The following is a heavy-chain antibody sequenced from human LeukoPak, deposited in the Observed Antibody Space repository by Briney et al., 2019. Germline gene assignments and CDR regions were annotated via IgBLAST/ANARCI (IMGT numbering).Heavy chain of an antibody. D-gene: IGHD6-13*01. CDR3: ARVIAATGPGSYYSGMDV. Sequence: SETLSLTCAVYGGSFSGYYWSWIRQPPGKGLEWIGEINHSGSTNYNPSLKSRVTISVDTSKNQFSLKLSSVTAADTAVYYCARVIAATGPGSYYSGMDVWGQGTTVTVSS. CDR2: INHSGST. V-gene: IGHV4-34*01. J-gene: IGHJ6*02. CDR1: GGSFSGYY.